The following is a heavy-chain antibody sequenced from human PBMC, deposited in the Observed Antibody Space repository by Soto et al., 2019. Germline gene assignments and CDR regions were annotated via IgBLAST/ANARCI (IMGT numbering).Heavy chain of an antibody. D-gene: IGHD2-15*01. V-gene: IGHV1-69*12. Sequence: QVQLVQSGAEVKKPGSSVKVSCKASGGTFSSYAISWVRQAPGQGLEWMGGIIPIFGTANYAQKFQGRVTITADESXRXAYMELSSLRSEDTAVYYCAGTVVTPVPHRLGYFDYWGQGTLVTVSS. J-gene: IGHJ4*02. CDR3: AGTVVTPVPHRLGYFDY. CDR1: GGTFSSYA. CDR2: IIPIFGTA.